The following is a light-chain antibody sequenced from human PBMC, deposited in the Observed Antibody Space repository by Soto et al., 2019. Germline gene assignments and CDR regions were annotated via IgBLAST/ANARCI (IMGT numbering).Light chain of an antibody. V-gene: IGLV3-21*02. CDR3: QVWDSSSDPNYV. CDR1: NIGSKS. Sequence: SYELTQPPLVSVAPGQTARITCGGNNIGSKSVHWYQQKPGQAPVLVVYDDSDRPSGSPERFSGSNSGNTATLTISRVEAGDEADYYCQVWDSSSDPNYVFGTGTKVTVL. J-gene: IGLJ1*01. CDR2: DDS.